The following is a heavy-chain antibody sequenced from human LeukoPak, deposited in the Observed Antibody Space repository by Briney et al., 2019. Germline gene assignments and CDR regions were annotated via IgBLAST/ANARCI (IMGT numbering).Heavy chain of an antibody. CDR3: ARGLSNYYDSSGCYFDY. CDR2: INHSGST. J-gene: IGHJ4*02. V-gene: IGHV4-34*01. Sequence: SETLSLTCTVSGYSISNGYYWSWIRQPPGKGLEWIGEINHSGSTNYNPSLKSRVTISVDTSKNQFSLKLSSVTAADTAVYYCARGLSNYYDSSGCYFDYWGQGTLVTVSS. CDR1: GYSISNGYY. D-gene: IGHD3-22*01.